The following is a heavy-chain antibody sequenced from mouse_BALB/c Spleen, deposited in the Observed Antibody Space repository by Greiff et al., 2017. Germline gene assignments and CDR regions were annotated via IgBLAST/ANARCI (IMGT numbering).Heavy chain of an antibody. J-gene: IGHJ4*01. CDR3: ARRGIYYYGSSEGAMDY. CDR2: ISSGGSYT. Sequence: EVKLMESGGGLVKPGGSLKLSCAASGFTFSSYAMSWVRQTPEKRLEWVATISSGGSYTYYPDSVKGRFTISRDNAKNTLYLQMSSLRSEDTAMYYCARRGIYYYGSSEGAMDYWGQGTSVTVSS. D-gene: IGHD1-1*01. CDR1: GFTFSSYA. V-gene: IGHV5-9-3*01.